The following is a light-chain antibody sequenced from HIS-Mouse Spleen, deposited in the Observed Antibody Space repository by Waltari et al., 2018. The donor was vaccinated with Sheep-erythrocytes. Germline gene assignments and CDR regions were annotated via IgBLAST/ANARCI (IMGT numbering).Light chain of an antibody. V-gene: IGLV2-11*01. Sequence: RPVSGSPGQSVTISCTGISSDVGGYNYVSWYQQHPGKAPKLMIYDVSKRPSGVPDRFSGSKSGNTASLTISGLQAEDEADYYCCSYAGSYTYVFGTGTKVTVL. CDR3: CSYAGSYTYV. CDR2: DVS. CDR1: SSDVGGYNY. J-gene: IGLJ1*01.